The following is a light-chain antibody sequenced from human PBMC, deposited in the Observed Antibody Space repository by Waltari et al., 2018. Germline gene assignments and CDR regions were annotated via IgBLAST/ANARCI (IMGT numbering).Light chain of an antibody. J-gene: IGKJ1*01. CDR2: GAS. CDR1: QSVGTK. V-gene: IGKV3-15*01. Sequence: EIVMTQSPVTLSVSPGERATLSCRASQSVGTKLAWYQQKPGQAPRLLIDGASTRATGIASRFSGSGSGTEFTLTISSLQSEYFAIYYCQQYNLWPWTFDQGTKVDIK. CDR3: QQYNLWPWT.